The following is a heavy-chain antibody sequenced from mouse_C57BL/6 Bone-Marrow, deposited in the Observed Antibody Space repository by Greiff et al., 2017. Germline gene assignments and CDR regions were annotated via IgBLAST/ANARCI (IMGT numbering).Heavy chain of an antibody. CDR3: AREANWDDYYAMDY. CDR1: GFTFSDYY. D-gene: IGHD4-1*01. V-gene: IGHV5-16*01. Sequence: DVKLVESEGGLVQPGSSMKLSCTASGFTFSDYYMAWVRQVPEKGLEWVANINYDGSSTYYLDSLKSRFIISRDNAKNILYLQMSSLKSEDTATYYCAREANWDDYYAMDYWGQGTSVTVSS. CDR2: INYDGSST. J-gene: IGHJ4*01.